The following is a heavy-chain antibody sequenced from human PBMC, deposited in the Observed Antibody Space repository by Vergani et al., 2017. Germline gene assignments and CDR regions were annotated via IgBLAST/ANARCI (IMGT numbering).Heavy chain of an antibody. V-gene: IGHV4-34*01. J-gene: IGHJ6*04. CDR3: ARNMDV. CDR2: IYYSGST. CDR1: GGSFSGYY. Sequence: QVQLQQWGAGLLKPSETLSLTCAVYGGSFSGYYWSWIRQPPGKGLEWIGYIYYSGSTYYNPSLKSRVTISVDRSKNQFSLKLTSVTAADTAVYYCARNMDVWGKGTTVTVSS.